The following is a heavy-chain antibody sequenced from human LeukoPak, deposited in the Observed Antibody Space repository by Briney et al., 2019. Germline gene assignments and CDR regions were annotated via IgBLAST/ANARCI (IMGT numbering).Heavy chain of an antibody. Sequence: VASVKVSCKASGYTFTGYYVHWVRQAPGQGLEWMGWISTYNGNTDFAQKLQGRVTMTTDTSTSTAYMELRNLRSDDTAVYYCARITQTDYDFDYWGQGTLVIVSS. CDR1: GYTFTGYY. J-gene: IGHJ4*02. CDR3: ARITQTDYDFDY. D-gene: IGHD4-17*01. V-gene: IGHV1-18*04. CDR2: ISTYNGNT.